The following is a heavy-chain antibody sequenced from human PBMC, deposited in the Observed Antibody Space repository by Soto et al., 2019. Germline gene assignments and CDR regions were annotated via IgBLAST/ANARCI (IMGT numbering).Heavy chain of an antibody. CDR2: IHPGDSDT. Sequence: GESLKISCEASGYSFTSYWIGWVRQMPGKGLEWMGIIHPGDSDTKYSPSFQGQVTISVDKSITTAYLQWSSLKASDTAMYYCAMTPGPEGAASWEYYYFSGMVVWGQGTTVTVSS. J-gene: IGHJ6*02. D-gene: IGHD1-26*01. CDR1: GYSFTSYW. CDR3: AMTPGPEGAASWEYYYFSGMVV. V-gene: IGHV5-51*01.